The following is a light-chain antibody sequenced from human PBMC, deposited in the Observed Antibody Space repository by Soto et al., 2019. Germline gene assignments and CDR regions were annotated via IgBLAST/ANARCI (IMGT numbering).Light chain of an antibody. Sequence: DIQMTQSPSSVSASVGDRVTLTCRASQSISTWLAWYHQKPGKAPKLLIYAASTLQSGVPSRFSGSGSGTDFTLTISSLQPEDFATYYCQQASSFPFTFGPGTKVDIE. CDR3: QQASSFPFT. J-gene: IGKJ3*01. V-gene: IGKV1-12*01. CDR2: AAS. CDR1: QSISTW.